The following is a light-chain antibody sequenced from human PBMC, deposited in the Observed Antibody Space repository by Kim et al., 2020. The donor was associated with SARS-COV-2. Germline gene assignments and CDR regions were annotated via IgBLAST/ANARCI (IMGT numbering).Light chain of an antibody. CDR3: QVWDSSSDHPNWV. Sequence: SYELTQPPSVSVAPGRPARITCGGNNIGGKSVHWYQKKPGQAPVLVIYYDSDRPSGIPERFSGSNSGNTATLTISRVEAGDEADYYCQVWDSSSDHPNWV. CDR1: NIGGKS. J-gene: IGLJ3*02. V-gene: IGLV3-21*04. CDR2: YDS.